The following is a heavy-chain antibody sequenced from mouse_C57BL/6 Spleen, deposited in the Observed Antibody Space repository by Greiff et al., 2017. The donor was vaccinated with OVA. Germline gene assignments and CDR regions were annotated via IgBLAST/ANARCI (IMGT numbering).Heavy chain of an antibody. CDR2: IDPETGGT. J-gene: IGHJ2*01. CDR3: TRWELLGSSYY. CDR1: GYTFTDYE. V-gene: IGHV1-15*01. Sequence: VHLVESGAELVRPGASVTLSCKASGYTFTDYEMHWVKQTPVHGLEWIGAIDPETGGTAYNQKFKGKAILTADKSSSTAYMELRSLTSEDSAVYYCTRWELLGSSYYWGQGTTLTVSS. D-gene: IGHD1-1*01.